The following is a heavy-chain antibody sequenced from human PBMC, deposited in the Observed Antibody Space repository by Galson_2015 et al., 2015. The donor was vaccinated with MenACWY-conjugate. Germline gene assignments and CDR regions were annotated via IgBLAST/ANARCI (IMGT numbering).Heavy chain of an antibody. J-gene: IGHJ4*02. CDR1: GGSASSSGYY. Sequence: SETLSLTCTVSGGSASSSGYYWTWLRQPPGKGLEWIGLIYDSGTTKYNPSLKGRVTISLDTSKNQVSLKLSSVTAADTAVCYCAREFSYWGQGTLVTVSS. CDR3: AREFSY. CDR2: IYDSGTT. V-gene: IGHV4-61*08. D-gene: IGHD2/OR15-2a*01.